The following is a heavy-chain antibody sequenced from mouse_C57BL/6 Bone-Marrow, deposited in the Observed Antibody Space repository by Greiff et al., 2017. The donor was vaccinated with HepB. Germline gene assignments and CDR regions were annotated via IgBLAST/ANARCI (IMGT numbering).Heavy chain of an antibody. J-gene: IGHJ4*01. CDR2: IDPENGDT. Sequence: VQLQHSGAELVRPGASVKLSCTASGFNIKDDYMHWVKQRPEQGLEWIGWIDPENGDTEYASKFPGKATITADTPSNTAYLQLSSLTSKDTAVYYCTTHFITTVVATYYYAMDYWGQGTSVTVSS. V-gene: IGHV14-4*01. CDR1: GFNIKDDY. CDR3: TTHFITTVVATYYYAMDY. D-gene: IGHD1-1*01.